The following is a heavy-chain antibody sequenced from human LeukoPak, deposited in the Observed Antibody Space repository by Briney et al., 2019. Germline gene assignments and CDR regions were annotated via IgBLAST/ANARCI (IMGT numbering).Heavy chain of an antibody. CDR3: AREDYYDSSGYYYED. Sequence: PGGSLRLSCAASGFTFSSNYMSWGRQAPGKGLEWVSVIYSGGSTYYADSVKGRFTISRDNSKNTLYLQMNSLRAEDTAVYYCAREDYYDSSGYYYEDWGQGTLVTVSS. CDR1: GFTFSSNY. J-gene: IGHJ4*02. D-gene: IGHD3-22*01. CDR2: IYSGGST. V-gene: IGHV3-53*01.